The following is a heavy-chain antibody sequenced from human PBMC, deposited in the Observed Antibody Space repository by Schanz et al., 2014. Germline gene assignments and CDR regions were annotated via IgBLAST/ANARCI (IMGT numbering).Heavy chain of an antibody. Sequence: PGGSLRLSCAASGFTFSDYYMTWIRQAPGKGLEWVSDISDSGDSTHYADSVKGRFTISRDNAKNSLFLQMNSLSAEDTAVYYCARDLSSLIQGDVWGKGTTVTVSS. D-gene: IGHD2-2*01. CDR3: ARDLSSLIQGDV. J-gene: IGHJ6*04. CDR1: GFTFSDYY. CDR2: ISDSGDST. V-gene: IGHV3-11*01.